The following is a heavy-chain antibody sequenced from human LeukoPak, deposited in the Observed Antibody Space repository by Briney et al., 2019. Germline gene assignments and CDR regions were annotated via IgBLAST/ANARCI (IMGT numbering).Heavy chain of an antibody. J-gene: IGHJ5*02. V-gene: IGHV1-2*02. CDR1: GYTFTGYY. Sequence: GASVKVSCTASGYTFTGYYMHWVRQAPGQGLERKGWINPNNGGTNYAQKFQGRVTMTRDTSISTAYMELSRLRSDDTAVYYCAREVKGGGSYQAWGQGTLVTVSS. CDR2: INPNNGGT. D-gene: IGHD1-26*01. CDR3: AREVKGGGSYQA.